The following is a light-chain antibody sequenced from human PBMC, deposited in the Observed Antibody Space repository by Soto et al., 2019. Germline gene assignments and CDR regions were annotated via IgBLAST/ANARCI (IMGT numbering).Light chain of an antibody. V-gene: IGKV3-20*01. Sequence: EIVLTQSPGTLSLSPGERTTLSCRASQSISSSYLAWYQQKPGQAPRLLVYGASSRATGIPDRCSGSGSGTDFTLTISRLEPEDFALYYCQQYSSTFWTIGHGTKVDIK. CDR3: QQYSSTFWT. CDR1: QSISSSY. J-gene: IGKJ1*01. CDR2: GAS.